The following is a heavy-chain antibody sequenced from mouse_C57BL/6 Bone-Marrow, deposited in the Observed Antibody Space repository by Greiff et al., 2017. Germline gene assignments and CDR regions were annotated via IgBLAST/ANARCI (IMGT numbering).Heavy chain of an antibody. Sequence: QVQLQQSGAELVKPGASVKLSCKASGYTFTEYTIHWVKQRSGQGLEWIGWFYPGSGSIKYNEKFKDKATLTADKSSSTVYMELSRLTSEDSAVYFCARHEGGGEFYYYGSSPYYYAMDYWGQGTSVTVSS. V-gene: IGHV1-62-2*01. CDR3: ARHEGGGEFYYYGSSPYYYAMDY. CDR1: GYTFTEYT. J-gene: IGHJ4*01. CDR2: FYPGSGSI. D-gene: IGHD1-1*01.